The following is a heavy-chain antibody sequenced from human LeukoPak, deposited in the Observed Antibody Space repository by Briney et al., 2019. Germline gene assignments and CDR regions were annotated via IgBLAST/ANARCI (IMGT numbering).Heavy chain of an antibody. CDR2: IYYDGNT. CDR1: GFTFTVSS. V-gene: IGHV3-66*01. CDR3: ATGTDAYKSGC. Sequence: GGSLRLSCAASGFTFTVSSMTWVRQAPGKGLEWVSTIYYDGNTYYADSVQGRFTISRDNSKNTLYFQMNSLRAEDTAVYYCATGTDAYKSGCWGLGTLVTVSS. J-gene: IGHJ1*01. D-gene: IGHD5-24*01.